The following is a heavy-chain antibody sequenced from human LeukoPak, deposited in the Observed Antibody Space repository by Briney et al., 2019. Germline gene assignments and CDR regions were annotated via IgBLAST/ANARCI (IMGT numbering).Heavy chain of an antibody. CDR3: AAITIFYYGMDV. D-gene: IGHD3-9*01. V-gene: IGHV4-39*01. J-gene: IGHJ6*02. Sequence: TSETLSLTCTVSGGSISSSSYYWGWIRQPPGKGLEWIGSIYYSGSTYYNPSLKSRVTISVDTSKNQFSLKLSSVTAADTAVYYCAAITIFYYGMDVWGQGTTVTVSS. CDR1: GGSISSSSYY. CDR2: IYYSGST.